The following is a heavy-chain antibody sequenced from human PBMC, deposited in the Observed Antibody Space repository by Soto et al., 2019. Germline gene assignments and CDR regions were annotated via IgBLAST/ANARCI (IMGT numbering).Heavy chain of an antibody. D-gene: IGHD1-1*01. CDR1: GGSISSGDYY. CDR3: ARDRSANWNPRGWFDP. V-gene: IGHV4-30-4*01. J-gene: IGHJ5*02. CDR2: IYYSWST. Sequence: SETLSLTCAVSGGSISSGDYYWSWIRQPPRKGLEWIGYIYYSWSTYYNPSLKSRVTISVDTSKNQFSLKLSSVTAADTAVYYCARDRSANWNPRGWFDPWGQGTLVTVSS.